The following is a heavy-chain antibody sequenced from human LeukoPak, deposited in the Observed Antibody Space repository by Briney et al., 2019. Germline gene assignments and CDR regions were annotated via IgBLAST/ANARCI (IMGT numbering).Heavy chain of an antibody. V-gene: IGHV1-24*01. CDR1: GNIRSELS. CDR2: FDPEDGET. D-gene: IGHD3-22*01. Sequence: VASVKVSCKVSGNIRSELSIHWVRLSPGKGLEWMGGFDPEDGETVYSQKFQGRVNMTEDTSTNTANMELSSLRSEDTAVYYCTTGGTYFHGDTSYHTFDYWGQGTLLTVSS. CDR3: TTGGTYFHGDTSYHTFDY. J-gene: IGHJ4*02.